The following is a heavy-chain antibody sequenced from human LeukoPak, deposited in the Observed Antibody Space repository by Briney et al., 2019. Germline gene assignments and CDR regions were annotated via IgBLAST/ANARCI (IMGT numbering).Heavy chain of an antibody. J-gene: IGHJ6*03. V-gene: IGHV4-4*07. D-gene: IGHD2-2*01. Sequence: SETLSLTCTVSGGPISSYYWSWIRQPAGKGLEWIGRIYTSGSTNYNPSLKSRVTISVDKSKNQFSLKLSSVTAADTAVYYCARAYCSSTSCYRAGDYYYYYMDVWGKGTTVTVSS. CDR3: ARAYCSSTSCYRAGDYYYYYMDV. CDR2: IYTSGST. CDR1: GGPISSYY.